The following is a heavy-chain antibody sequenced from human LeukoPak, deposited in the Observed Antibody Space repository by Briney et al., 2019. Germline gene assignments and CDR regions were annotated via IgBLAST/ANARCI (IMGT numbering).Heavy chain of an antibody. CDR2: ISSSSTYI. CDR3: ARDHYYDSGAYPFDY. Sequence: GGSLILSCAGFAFNFNNYTMDWVRQTPGTGLERVSSISSSSTYIYYADSGQGRFTIARDNAENSMYLQMNSLRVKDTAVYYCARDHYYDSGAYPFDYWGQGTLVTVSS. J-gene: IGHJ4*02. CDR1: AFNFNNYT. V-gene: IGHV3-21*01. D-gene: IGHD3-22*01.